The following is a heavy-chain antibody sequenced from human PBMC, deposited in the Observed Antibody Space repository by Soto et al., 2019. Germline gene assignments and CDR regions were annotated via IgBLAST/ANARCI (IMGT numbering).Heavy chain of an antibody. Sequence: QVQLVESGGGVVQPGTSLRLSCVGSGFTFRRYVIHWVRQAPGKGLEWVALTSYDGSNNFYGDSVKGRFTISRHNTRNTVEVQMDGLRSEDTAVYYCARWGTTGGVDAWGQGTLVSVSS. CDR1: GFTFRRYV. J-gene: IGHJ5*02. V-gene: IGHV3-33*05. D-gene: IGHD3-16*01. CDR2: TSYDGSNN. CDR3: ARWGTTGGVDA.